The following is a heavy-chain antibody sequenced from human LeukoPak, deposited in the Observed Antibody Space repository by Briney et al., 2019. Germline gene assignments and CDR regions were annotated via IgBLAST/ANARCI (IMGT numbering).Heavy chain of an antibody. D-gene: IGHD6-13*01. CDR3: AKDPSAIAAGGYGFDI. CDR1: GFTFSSYG. Sequence: PGRSLRLSCAASGFTFSSYGMHWVRQAPGKGLEWVAVISFDGGNKYYADSVKGRFTISRDNSKNTLYLQMSSLRAEDTAVFYCAKDPSAIAAGGYGFDIWGQGTMVTVSS. J-gene: IGHJ3*02. V-gene: IGHV3-30*18. CDR2: ISFDGGNK.